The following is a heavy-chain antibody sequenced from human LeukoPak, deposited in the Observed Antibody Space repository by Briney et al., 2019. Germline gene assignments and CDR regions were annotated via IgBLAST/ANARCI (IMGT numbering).Heavy chain of an antibody. D-gene: IGHD4-23*01. CDR2: LYKSGCS. CDR1: IHFNNSYY. V-gene: IGHV4-4*08. J-gene: IGHJ4*02. CDR3: ARAAYGGDSNVYFDY. Sequence: SETQSLTCTLSIHFNNSYYWLCLRDPRGKALVGFGYLYKSGCSNYNLSLKSRINIPEDKSKNQISPKPGHETAADTADNFVARAAYGGDSNVYFDYWGQGTLVTVSS.